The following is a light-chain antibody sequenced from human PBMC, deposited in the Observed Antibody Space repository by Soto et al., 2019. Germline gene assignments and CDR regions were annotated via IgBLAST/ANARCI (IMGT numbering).Light chain of an antibody. J-gene: IGLJ1*01. CDR3: AAWDDSLNAL. CDR1: SSNIGSHT. V-gene: IGLV1-44*01. CDR2: IND. Sequence: QSVLTQPPSASGTPGQRITISCSGSSSNIGSHTVNWHQQVPGTAPKLLIYINDQRPSGVPDRFSGSKSGTSASLAISGLQPEDEADYYCAAWDDSLNALFGTGTKVTVL.